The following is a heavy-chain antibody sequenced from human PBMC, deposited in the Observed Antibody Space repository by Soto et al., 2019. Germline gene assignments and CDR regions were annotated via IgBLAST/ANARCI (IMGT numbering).Heavy chain of an antibody. CDR2: IWYDGSNK. Sequence: PXESLRLSCAASGFTFSSYGMHCVRQAPGKGLEWVAVIWYDGSNKYYADSVKGRFTISRDNSKNTLYLQMNSLRAEDTAVYYCARDSRYCSSTSCSLYYYGMDVWGQGTTVTVSS. D-gene: IGHD2-2*01. CDR1: GFTFSSYG. V-gene: IGHV3-33*01. J-gene: IGHJ6*02. CDR3: ARDSRYCSSTSCSLYYYGMDV.